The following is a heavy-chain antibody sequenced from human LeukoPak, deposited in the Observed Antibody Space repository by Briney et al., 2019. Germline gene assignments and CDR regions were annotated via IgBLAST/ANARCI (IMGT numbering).Heavy chain of an antibody. V-gene: IGHV4-30-4*01. CDR2: IYYGGST. CDR3: ARDVPYYDSSGYYPYYFDY. Sequence: SETLSLTCTVSGGSISSGDYYWSWIRQPPGKGLEWIGYIYYGGSTYYNPSLKSRVTISVDTSKNQFSLKLSSVTAADTAVYYCARDVPYYDSSGYYPYYFDYWGQGTLVTVSS. J-gene: IGHJ4*02. CDR1: GGSISSGDYY. D-gene: IGHD3-22*01.